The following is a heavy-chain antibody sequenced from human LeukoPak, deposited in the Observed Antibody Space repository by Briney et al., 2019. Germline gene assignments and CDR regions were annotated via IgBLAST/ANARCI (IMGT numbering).Heavy chain of an antibody. CDR2: ISYDGRNA. D-gene: IGHD2-15*01. CDR1: GFTFSSYA. Sequence: PGGSLRLSCAASGFTFSSYALHWVRQAPGKGLEWVAVISYDGRNARYGDSVKGRFTISRDNSKNTLYLQMSSPRAEDTAVYYCAREGCSGSGCYLNYYDNWGQGTLVTVSS. V-gene: IGHV3-30*15. CDR3: AREGCSGSGCYLNYYDN. J-gene: IGHJ4*02.